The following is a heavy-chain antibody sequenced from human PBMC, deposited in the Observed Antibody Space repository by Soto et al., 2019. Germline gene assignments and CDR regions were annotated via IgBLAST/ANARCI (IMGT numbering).Heavy chain of an antibody. CDR1: GFTFRSYA. Sequence: EVHLLESGGGLVQPGGSLRLSCSASGFTFRSYAMSWVRQAPGKGLEWVSGISGGGSDTYYSDSVRGRFTISRDNSKNTLYLQMKRLRVEDSAVYFCAKDDSLEWFFPLDAWGQGTLVTVSS. V-gene: IGHV3-23*01. J-gene: IGHJ5*02. CDR3: AKDDSLEWFFPLDA. CDR2: ISGGGSDT. D-gene: IGHD3-3*01.